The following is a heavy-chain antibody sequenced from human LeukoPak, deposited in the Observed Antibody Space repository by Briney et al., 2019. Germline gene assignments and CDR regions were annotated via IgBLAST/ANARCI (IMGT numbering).Heavy chain of an antibody. CDR3: ARGHYDVLAASYKWTPDY. V-gene: IGHV3-21*01. CDR2: ITSGGDYI. J-gene: IGHJ4*02. D-gene: IGHD3-9*01. Sequence: GGSLRLSCAASGFTFNTSNMNWVRHAPGKWLEWVSSITSGGDYIYNADSVKGRFITSRDNAKNSLSLQLNSLRVEDTAVYYCARGHYDVLAASYKWTPDYWGQGTLVTVSS. CDR1: GFTFNTSN.